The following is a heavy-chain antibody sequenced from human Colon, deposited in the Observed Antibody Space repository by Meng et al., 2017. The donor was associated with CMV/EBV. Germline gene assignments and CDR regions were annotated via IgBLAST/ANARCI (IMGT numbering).Heavy chain of an antibody. V-gene: IGHV3-21*01. D-gene: IGHD3-10*01. J-gene: IGHJ4*02. Sequence: GSSLRLSGAASGFTFGSYSMDGVRQAPGKGLGWVSSISSSSYIYYSDSGKGRFTISRYNANTSLYLQMNSLRVADTAVYYCARDLWFGEGEDYWGQGTLVTVSS. CDR1: GFTFGSYS. CDR3: ARDLWFGEGEDY. CDR2: ISSSSYI.